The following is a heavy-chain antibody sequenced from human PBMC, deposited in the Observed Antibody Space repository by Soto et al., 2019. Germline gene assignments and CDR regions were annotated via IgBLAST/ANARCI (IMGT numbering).Heavy chain of an antibody. CDR3: SKINYYYGNLFGP. J-gene: IGHJ5*02. CDR2: IIPIFGTA. D-gene: IGHD3-10*01. CDR1: GGTFSSYA. V-gene: IGHV1-69*01. Sequence: QVQLVQSGAEVKKPGSSVKVSCKASGGTFSSYAISWVRQAPGQGLEWMGGIIPIFGTANYAQKFQGRVTVTADEITRKAYKGVSRLRSEDTAVYYLSKINYYYGNLFGPWGQGTPGNVSS.